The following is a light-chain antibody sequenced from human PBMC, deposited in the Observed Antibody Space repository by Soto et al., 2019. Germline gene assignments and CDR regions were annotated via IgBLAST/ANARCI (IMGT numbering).Light chain of an antibody. CDR3: SSYTSSSTLENV. Sequence: QSVLTQPASVSGSPGQSITISCTGTSSDVGGYNYVSWYQQHPGKAPKIMIYDVSNRPSGVSNRFSGSKSGNTASLTIYGLQAEDEADYYCSSYTSSSTLENVFGTGTKVTVL. CDR1: SSDVGGYNY. CDR2: DVS. V-gene: IGLV2-14*01. J-gene: IGLJ1*01.